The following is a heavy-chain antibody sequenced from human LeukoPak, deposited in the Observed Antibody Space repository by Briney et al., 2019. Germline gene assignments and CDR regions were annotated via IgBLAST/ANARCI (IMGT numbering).Heavy chain of an antibody. CDR2: IDWNGGTT. Sequence: GGSLRLSCAASGFTFDDYGMSWVRQAPGQGLEWVSVIDWNGGTTGYADSVKGRFTISRDNAKNSLYLQMNSLRVDDTALYYCTRGGPYRYCSSASCFSDFWGQGTLVTVSS. CDR3: TRGGPYRYCSSASCFSDF. J-gene: IGHJ4*02. CDR1: GFTFDDYG. D-gene: IGHD2-15*01. V-gene: IGHV3-20*04.